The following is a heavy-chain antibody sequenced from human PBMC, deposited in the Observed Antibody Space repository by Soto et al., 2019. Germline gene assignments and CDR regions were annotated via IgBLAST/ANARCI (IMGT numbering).Heavy chain of an antibody. CDR3: ARDRCTNGVCYAPSDY. J-gene: IGHJ4*01. V-gene: IGHV3-64*01. CDR2: ISSNGRST. CDR1: GFTFSTYA. D-gene: IGHD2-8*01. Sequence: EVQLVESGGGLVQPGGSLRLSCATSGFTFSTYAMHWVRQAPGKGLEYVSAISSNGRSTYYANSVKGRFTISRDNSKNKLYLQMDRLRAADMAVYYCARDRCTNGVCYAPSDYWVQGTLVTVSS.